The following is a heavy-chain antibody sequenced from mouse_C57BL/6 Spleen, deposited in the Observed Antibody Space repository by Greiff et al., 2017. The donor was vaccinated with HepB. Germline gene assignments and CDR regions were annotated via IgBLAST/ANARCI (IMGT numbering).Heavy chain of an antibody. CDR3: ARPDGNYEAWYFDV. V-gene: IGHV5-17*01. CDR2: ISSGSSTI. CDR1: GFTFSDYG. J-gene: IGHJ1*03. D-gene: IGHD2-1*01. Sequence: EVMLVESGGGLVKPGGSLKLSCAASGFTFSDYGMHWVRQAPEKGLEWVAYISSGSSTIYYADTVKGRFTISRDNAKNTLFLQMTSLRSEDTAMYYCARPDGNYEAWYFDVWGTGTTVTVSS.